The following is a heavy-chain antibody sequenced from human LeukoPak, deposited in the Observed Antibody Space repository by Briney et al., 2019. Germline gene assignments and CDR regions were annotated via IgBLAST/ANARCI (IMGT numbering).Heavy chain of an antibody. V-gene: IGHV3-21*01. Sequence: GGSLRLSCAASGFTFSSYSMNWVRQAPGKGLEWVSSISSSSSYIYYADSVKGRFTISRDNAKNSLYLQMNSPRAEDTAVYYCARDHYGSGWFDPWGQGTLVTVSS. CDR1: GFTFSSYS. CDR3: ARDHYGSGWFDP. CDR2: ISSSSSYI. J-gene: IGHJ5*02. D-gene: IGHD3-10*01.